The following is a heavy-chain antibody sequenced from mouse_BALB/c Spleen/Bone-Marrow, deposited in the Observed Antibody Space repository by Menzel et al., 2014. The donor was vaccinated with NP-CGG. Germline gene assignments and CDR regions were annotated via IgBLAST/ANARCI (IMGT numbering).Heavy chain of an antibody. CDR2: INPYNGGT. CDR3: ARSPPYGGYFDY. Sequence: VQLQQSGPELVKPGASMKISCKASGYSFTGYTMNWVKQSHGKNLERIGLINPYNGGTSYNQKFKGKATLTVDKSSSTAYMELLSLTSEDSAVYYCARSPPYGGYFDYWGQGTTLTVSS. J-gene: IGHJ2*01. CDR1: GYSFTGYT. D-gene: IGHD1-1*01. V-gene: IGHV1-26*01.